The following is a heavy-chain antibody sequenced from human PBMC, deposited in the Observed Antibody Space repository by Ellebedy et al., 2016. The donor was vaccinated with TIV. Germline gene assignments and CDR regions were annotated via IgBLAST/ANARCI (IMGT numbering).Heavy chain of an antibody. CDR2: ISDSATTI. CDR3: ARVLGYGGSRFYFDY. D-gene: IGHD5-12*01. J-gene: IGHJ4*02. Sequence: GGYLRLSCAASGFTFSDYYMNWVRPAPGKGLEWIAYISDSATTIKYADSVKGRFTVSRDNAKNSLFLQMSSLRADDTAIYYCARVLGYGGSRFYFDYWGQGSLVTVSS. V-gene: IGHV3-11*01. CDR1: GFTFSDYY.